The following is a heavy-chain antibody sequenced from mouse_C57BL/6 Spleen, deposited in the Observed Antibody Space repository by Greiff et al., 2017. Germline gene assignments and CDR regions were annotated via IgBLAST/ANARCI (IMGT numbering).Heavy chain of an antibody. V-gene: IGHV1-61*01. CDR1: GYTFTSYW. J-gene: IGHJ3*01. D-gene: IGHD3-2*01. CDR3: ARDSREAWFAY. Sequence: QVQLKQPGAELVRPGSSVKLSCKASGYTFTSYWMDWVKQRPGQGLEWIGNIYPSDSETHYNQKFKDKATLTVDKSSSTAYMQLSSLTSEDSAVYYCARDSREAWFAYWGQGTLVTVSA. CDR2: IYPSDSET.